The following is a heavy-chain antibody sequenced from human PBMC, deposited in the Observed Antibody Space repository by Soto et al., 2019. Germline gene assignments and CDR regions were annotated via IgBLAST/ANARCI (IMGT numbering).Heavy chain of an antibody. V-gene: IGHV3-23*01. Sequence: GGSLRLSCSASGFTFSNHAMAWVRQAPGKGLEWVSTISASGVSTYYADSVKGRFTISRDNPENTLYLQMNSLRDEDTAVYYCARGPRGPIVTLVYDDYSGQGPLVTVYS. CDR1: GFTFSNHA. CDR2: ISASGVST. J-gene: IGHJ4*02. D-gene: IGHD2-8*01. CDR3: ARGPRGPIVTLVYDDY.